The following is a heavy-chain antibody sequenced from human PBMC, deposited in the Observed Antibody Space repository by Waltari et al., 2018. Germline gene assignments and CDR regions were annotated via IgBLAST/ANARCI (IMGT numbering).Heavy chain of an antibody. CDR3: ASTPRITMVRGVIQSSYYYGMDV. CDR1: GGTFSSYA. V-gene: IGHV1-69*12. D-gene: IGHD3-10*01. Sequence: QVQLVQSGAEVKKPGSSVKVSCKASGGTFSSYAISWVRQAPGQGLEWMGGIIPIFGTANYAQKFQGRVTITADESTSTAYMELSSLRSEDTAVYYCASTPRITMVRGVIQSSYYYGMDVWGQGTTVTVSS. CDR2: IIPIFGTA. J-gene: IGHJ6*02.